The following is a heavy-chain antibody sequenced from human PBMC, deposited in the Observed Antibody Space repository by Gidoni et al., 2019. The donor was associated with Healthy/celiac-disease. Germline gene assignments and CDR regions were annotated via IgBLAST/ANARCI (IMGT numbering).Heavy chain of an antibody. D-gene: IGHD3-3*01. Sequence: QVQLQQWGAGLLKPSETLSLTCAVYGGSFSGYYWSWIRQPPGKGLEWIGEINHSGSTNYNPSLKSRVTISVDTSKNQFSLKLSSVTAADTAVYYCARRGALGAFWSGYHFDYWGQGTLVTVSS. J-gene: IGHJ4*02. CDR2: INHSGST. CDR1: GGSFSGYY. CDR3: ARRGALGAFWSGYHFDY. V-gene: IGHV4-34*01.